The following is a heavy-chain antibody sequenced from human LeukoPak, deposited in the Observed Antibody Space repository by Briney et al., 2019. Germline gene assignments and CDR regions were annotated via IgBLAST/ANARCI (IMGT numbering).Heavy chain of an antibody. CDR3: AATILTGHNWFDP. J-gene: IGHJ5*02. V-gene: IGHV3-33*01. D-gene: IGHD3-9*01. CDR1: GLTFSSYG. Sequence: LSCAASGLTFSSYGMHWVRQAPGKGLEWVAVIWYDGTNKYYADSVKGRSTISRDNSKNTLYLQMNSLRAEDTAVYYCAATILTGHNWFDPWGQGTLVTVSS. CDR2: IWYDGTNK.